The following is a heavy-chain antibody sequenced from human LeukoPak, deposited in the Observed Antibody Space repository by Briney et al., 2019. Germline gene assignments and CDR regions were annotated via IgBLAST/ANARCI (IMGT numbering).Heavy chain of an antibody. J-gene: IGHJ4*02. Sequence: GGSLRLSCAVSGFTVSSNYMSWVRQAPGKGLEWVSGITNSGENTYYADSVKGRFTISRDNSKNTLFLEMNSLRVEDTAVYYCAKGRGFRVWDPWDNWGQGTLITVSS. CDR3: AKGRGFRVWDPWDN. CDR2: ITNSGENT. CDR1: GFTVSSNY. D-gene: IGHD3-16*01. V-gene: IGHV3-23*01.